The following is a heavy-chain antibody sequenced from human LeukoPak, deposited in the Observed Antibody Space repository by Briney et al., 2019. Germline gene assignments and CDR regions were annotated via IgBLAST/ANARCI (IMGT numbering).Heavy chain of an antibody. CDR3: AREGRSRCYYGSGSYSWFDP. D-gene: IGHD3-10*01. J-gene: IGHJ5*02. CDR1: GFTFSSYG. CDR2: IGNDGNAK. Sequence: GGSLRLSCVASGFTFSSYGMHWVRQAPGKGLEWVAVIGNDGNAKYYADSVRGRFTISRDNSKNTLYLQMNSLRAEDTAVYYCAREGRSRCYYGSGSYSWFDPWGQGTLVAVSS. V-gene: IGHV3-33*08.